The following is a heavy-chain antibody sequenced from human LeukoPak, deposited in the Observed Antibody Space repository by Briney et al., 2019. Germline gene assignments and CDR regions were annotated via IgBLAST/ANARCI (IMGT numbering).Heavy chain of an antibody. V-gene: IGHV1-69*13. CDR3: AREVGA. J-gene: IGHJ5*02. D-gene: IGHD1-26*01. CDR2: IIPIFGTA. Sequence: SVKVSCKASGYTFTGYYIHWVRQAPGQGLEWMGGIIPIFGTANYAQKFQGRVTITADESTSTAYMELSSLRSEDTAVYYCAREVGAWGQGTLVTVYS. CDR1: GYTFTGYY.